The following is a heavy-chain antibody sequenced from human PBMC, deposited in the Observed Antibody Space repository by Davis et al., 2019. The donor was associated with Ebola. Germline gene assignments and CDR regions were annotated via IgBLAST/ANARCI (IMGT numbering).Heavy chain of an antibody. CDR2: ISSSSSYI. J-gene: IGHJ5*02. CDR3: ANSHYLYNWFDP. V-gene: IGHV3-21*04. CDR1: GFTFSSYS. Sequence: GESLKISCAASGFTFSSYSMNWVRQAPGKGLEWVSSISSSSSYIYYADSVKGRFTISRDNSKNTLYLQLDSLRVEDTAVYYCANSHYLYNWFDPWGQGTLVTVSS. D-gene: IGHD1-26*01.